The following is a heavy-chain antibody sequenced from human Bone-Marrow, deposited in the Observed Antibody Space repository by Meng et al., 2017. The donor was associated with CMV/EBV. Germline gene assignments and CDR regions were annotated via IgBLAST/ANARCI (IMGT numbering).Heavy chain of an antibody. D-gene: IGHD3-3*01. V-gene: IGHV3-30*19. CDR2: ISYDGSNK. CDR3: ARGYDPSYYDFWSGYYPNWFDP. Sequence: GGSRRLSCAASGFTFSSYGMHWVRQAPGKGLEWVAVISYDGSNKYYADSVKGRFTISRDNSKNTLYLQMNSLRAEDTAVYYCARGYDPSYYDFWSGYYPNWFDPWGQGTLVAASS. CDR1: GFTFSSYG. J-gene: IGHJ5*02.